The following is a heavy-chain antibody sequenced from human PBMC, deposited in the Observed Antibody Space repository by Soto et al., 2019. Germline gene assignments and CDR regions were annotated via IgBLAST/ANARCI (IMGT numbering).Heavy chain of an antibody. CDR2: IIPIFGTA. CDR3: ARVKLPPIYYGMDV. V-gene: IGHV1-69*06. D-gene: IGHD6-6*01. J-gene: IGHJ6*02. CDR1: AHTFPTFA. Sequence: SVPLYCPASAHTFPTFAIGCVRSAPGQGLEWRGGIIPIFGTANYAQKFQGRVTSTADKSTSTAYMELSSLRSEDTAVYYCARVKLPPIYYGMDVWGQGTTVTVSS.